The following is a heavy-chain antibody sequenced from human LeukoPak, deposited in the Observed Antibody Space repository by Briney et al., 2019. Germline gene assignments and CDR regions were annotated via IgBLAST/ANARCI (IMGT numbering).Heavy chain of an antibody. J-gene: IGHJ4*02. Sequence: GGSLRLSCAVSGFTVSSNYMSWVRQAPGKGLEWVSVIYSGDRTNYADSVKGRFTISRDNSKNTLYLQVNSLRVEDTAVYYCASGSTSSGYRLAYWGQGTLVTVSS. CDR1: GFTVSSNY. CDR2: IYSGDRT. V-gene: IGHV3-53*01. D-gene: IGHD3-22*01. CDR3: ASGSTSSGYRLAY.